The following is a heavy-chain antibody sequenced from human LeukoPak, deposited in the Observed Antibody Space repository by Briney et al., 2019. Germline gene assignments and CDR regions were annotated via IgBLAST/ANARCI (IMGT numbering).Heavy chain of an antibody. D-gene: IGHD6-19*01. CDR2: IYYSGGT. CDR1: GVSISSGDYY. J-gene: IGHJ4*02. CDR3: ARGLAPGYSSSWGPDY. V-gene: IGHV4-30-4*01. Sequence: SQTLSLTCTVSGVSISSGDYYWSWIRQPPGKGLEWIGYIYYSGGTYYNPSLKSRVTISVDTSKNQFSLKLSSVTAADTAVYYCARGLAPGYSSSWGPDYWGQGTLVTVSS.